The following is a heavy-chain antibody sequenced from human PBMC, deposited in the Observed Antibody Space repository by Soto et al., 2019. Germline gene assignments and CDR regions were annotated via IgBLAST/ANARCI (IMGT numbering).Heavy chain of an antibody. CDR1: GFSLAPHA. CDR3: VRSPHATIFGDVLYYFEC. Sequence: GPSMRVSCAACGFSLAPHAVHRVWQAPGKGPAWVSTLNVNGDRRDDVDSVEGRFAISRDTSTNTLFLQMSSLRVKDTAVYYCVRSPHATIFGDVLYYFECWGQGSFVTVSS. J-gene: IGHJ4*02. V-gene: IGHV3-23*01. D-gene: IGHD3-3*01. CDR2: LNVNGDRR.